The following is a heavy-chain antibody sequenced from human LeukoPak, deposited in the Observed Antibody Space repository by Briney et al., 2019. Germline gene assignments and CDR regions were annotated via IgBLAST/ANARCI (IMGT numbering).Heavy chain of an antibody. CDR2: INHSGST. CDR1: DGSVSSGSYY. V-gene: IGHV4-61*01. J-gene: IGHJ4*02. Sequence: SETLSLTCTVSDGSVSSGSYYWSWIRQPPGKGLEWIGEINHSGSTNYNPSLKSRVTISVDTSKNQFSLKLSSVTAADTAVYYCARGRSLWGQGTLVTVSS. CDR3: ARGRSL.